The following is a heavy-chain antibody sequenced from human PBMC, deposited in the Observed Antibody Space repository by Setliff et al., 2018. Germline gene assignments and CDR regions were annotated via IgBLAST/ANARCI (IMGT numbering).Heavy chain of an antibody. V-gene: IGHV1-8*02. CDR3: ARDPGWFGELLGYFDY. J-gene: IGHJ4*02. CDR2: MNPNSGNT. D-gene: IGHD3-10*01. Sequence: ASVKVSCKASGYTFTSYDINWVRQATGQGLEWMGWMNPNSGNTGYAQKFQGRVTMTRNTSISTAYMELSSLRSDDTAVYYCARDPGWFGELLGYFDYWGQGTLVTVSS. CDR1: GYTFTSYD.